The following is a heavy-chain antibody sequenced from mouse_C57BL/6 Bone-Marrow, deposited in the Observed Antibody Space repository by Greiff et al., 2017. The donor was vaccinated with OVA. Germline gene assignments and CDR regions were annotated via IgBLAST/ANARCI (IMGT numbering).Heavy chain of an antibody. D-gene: IGHD2-5*01. CDR2: IDPSDSYT. J-gene: IGHJ4*01. CDR1: GYTFTSYW. CDR3: ARSRYSKSYAMDY. Sequence: VQLQQPGAELVKPGASVKLSCKASGYTFTSYWMQWVKQRPGQGLEWIGEIDPSDSYTNYNQKFKGKATLTVDTSSSTAYMQLSSLTSEDSAVYYCARSRYSKSYAMDYWGQGTSVTVSS. V-gene: IGHV1-50*01.